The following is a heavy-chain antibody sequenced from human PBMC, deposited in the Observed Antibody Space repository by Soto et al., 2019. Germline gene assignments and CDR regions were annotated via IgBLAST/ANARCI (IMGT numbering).Heavy chain of an antibody. D-gene: IGHD5-12*01. CDR3: ARVEMATIWAFDI. CDR2: INHSGST. Sequence: SETLSLTCAVYGGSFSGYYWSWIRQPPGKGLEWIGEINHSGSTNYNPSLKSRVTISVDTSKNQFSLKLSSVTAADTAVYYCARVEMATIWAFDIWGQGTMVTVSS. CDR1: GGSFSGYY. V-gene: IGHV4-34*01. J-gene: IGHJ3*02.